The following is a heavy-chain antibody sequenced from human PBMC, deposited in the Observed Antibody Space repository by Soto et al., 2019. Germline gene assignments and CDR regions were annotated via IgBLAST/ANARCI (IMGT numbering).Heavy chain of an antibody. Sequence: SETLSLTCTVSGGSINNYYWSWIRQPPGKGLEWIGYIYDSGSTNYNPSLKSRVSMSVDTSKNQFSLNLSSVTAADTAVYYCAREHGFSYGLNYFDPWGQGTLVTVSS. J-gene: IGHJ5*02. CDR3: AREHGFSYGLNYFDP. CDR2: IYDSGST. D-gene: IGHD5-18*01. CDR1: GGSINNYY. V-gene: IGHV4-59*01.